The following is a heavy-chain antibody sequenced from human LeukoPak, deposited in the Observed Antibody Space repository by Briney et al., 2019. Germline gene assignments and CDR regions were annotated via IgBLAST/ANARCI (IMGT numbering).Heavy chain of an antibody. CDR3: ARIPLQQHMYFYY. Sequence: ESGPALVKPTQTLTLACTFSGLYISTSGMCVSWTRQPPGKALGWLGLIGWDDDKYYSTSLNTKLTISKNTSKNQVVLTITNMDPVDTATYYCARIPLQQHMYFYYWGQGTLVTVSS. V-gene: IGHV2-70*01. CDR1: GLYISTSGMC. D-gene: IGHD6-13*01. CDR2: IGWDDDK. J-gene: IGHJ4*02.